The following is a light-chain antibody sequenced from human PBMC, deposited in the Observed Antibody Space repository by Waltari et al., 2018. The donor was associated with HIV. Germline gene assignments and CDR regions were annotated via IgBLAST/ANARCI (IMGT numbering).Light chain of an antibody. CDR1: PAIGTS. V-gene: IGKV1-NL1*01. CDR2: AAS. Sequence: DIQMTQSPSSLSASVGDRVTITCRASPAIGTSLAWHQQQPGKAPSLLVFAASRLESGVPSRFSGAGAGTDDTLTISSLQPEEFAAYGCEQKYNNPGTFGQGTKVDIK. CDR3: EQKYNNPGT. J-gene: IGKJ1*01.